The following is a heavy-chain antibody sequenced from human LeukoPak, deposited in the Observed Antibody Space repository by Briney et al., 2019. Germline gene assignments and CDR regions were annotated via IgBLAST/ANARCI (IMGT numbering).Heavy chain of an antibody. CDR2: IYSDGST. CDR1: GFTVSSNY. J-gene: IGHJ3*02. Sequence: GGSLRLSCAASGFTVSSNYMSWVRQAPGKGLEWVSLIYSDGSTYYADSVKGRFTISRDNSKSTLHLQMNSLRAEDTAVYYCAEGGAFDIWGQGTMVTVSS. CDR3: AEGGAFDI. V-gene: IGHV3-53*01. D-gene: IGHD2-15*01.